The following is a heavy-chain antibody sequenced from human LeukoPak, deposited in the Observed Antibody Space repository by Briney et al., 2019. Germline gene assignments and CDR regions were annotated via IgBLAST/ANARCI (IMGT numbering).Heavy chain of an antibody. V-gene: IGHV3-23*01. CDR1: GFTFSSYA. Sequence: PGGSLRLSCAASGFTFSSYAMTWVRQAPGKGLEWVSAIGGSGDATFYANSVKGRFTISRDNSKNTLYLQMNSLRAEDSALYYCAKLRSSSCYSGIHYWGQGTLVTVSS. D-gene: IGHD2-15*01. J-gene: IGHJ4*02. CDR2: IGGSGDAT. CDR3: AKLRSSSCYSGIHY.